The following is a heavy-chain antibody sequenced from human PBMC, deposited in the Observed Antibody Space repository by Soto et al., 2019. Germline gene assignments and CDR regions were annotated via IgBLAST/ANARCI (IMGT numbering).Heavy chain of an antibody. J-gene: IGHJ4*02. Sequence: IQLVQSAGEVKRPGASVKVSCKASGYTFNTFGITWVRQAPGQGLEWMGCVSGYSDKRDYSRKLQDRITLTADPATTTSYMELSSLTSDDTAVYYCARGWVKYFGLNDFCGQGTLVTVSS. CDR2: VSGYSDKR. CDR3: ARGWVKYFGLNDF. D-gene: IGHD1-26*01. V-gene: IGHV1-18*01. CDR1: GYTFNTFG.